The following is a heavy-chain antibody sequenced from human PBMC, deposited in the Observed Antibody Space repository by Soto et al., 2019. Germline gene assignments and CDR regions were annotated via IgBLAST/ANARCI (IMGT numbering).Heavy chain of an antibody. J-gene: IGHJ4*02. D-gene: IGHD2-2*01. CDR3: AKGYTTSCFAHFDF. Sequence: EVQLVESGGGLVQPGRSLRLSCAASAFTFGDYAMHWVRQAPEKGLEWVSCISWNSGIIVYVDSVEGRFTISRDNAKNSLYLQMNSLRPEDTAFYYCAKGYTTSCFAHFDFWGQGALVTVSS. CDR2: ISWNSGII. CDR1: AFTFGDYA. V-gene: IGHV3-9*01.